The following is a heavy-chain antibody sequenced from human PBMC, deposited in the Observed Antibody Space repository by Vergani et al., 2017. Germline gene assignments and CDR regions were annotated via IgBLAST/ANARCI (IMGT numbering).Heavy chain of an antibody. CDR2: ISSSSSYI. Sequence: VQLVESGGGLVKPGGSLRLSCAASGFTFSSYSMNWVRQAPGKGLEWVSSISSSSSYIYYADSVKGRFTIARDNAKNSLYLQMNSLRAGDTAVYYCARDWGAGVRGVTYFDYWGQGTLVTVSS. CDR3: ARDWGAGVRGVTYFDY. V-gene: IGHV3-21*01. D-gene: IGHD3-10*01. J-gene: IGHJ4*02. CDR1: GFTFSSYS.